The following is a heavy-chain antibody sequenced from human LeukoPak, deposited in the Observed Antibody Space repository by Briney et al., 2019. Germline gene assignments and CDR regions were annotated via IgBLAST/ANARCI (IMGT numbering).Heavy chain of an antibody. D-gene: IGHD3-3*01. V-gene: IGHV1-69*13. CDR1: GGTFSTYA. J-gene: IGHJ5*02. CDR2: IIPIFGTA. Sequence: SVKVSCKASGGTFSTYAISWVRQAPGQGLEWMGGIIPIFGTANYAQKYQGRVTTTADESTSTAYMELSSLRSEDTAVYYCARGPEGRIMIFGVVIYNWFDPWGQGTLVTVSS. CDR3: ARGPEGRIMIFGVVIYNWFDP.